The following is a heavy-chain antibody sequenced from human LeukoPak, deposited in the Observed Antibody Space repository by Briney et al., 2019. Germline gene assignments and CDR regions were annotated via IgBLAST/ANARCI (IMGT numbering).Heavy chain of an antibody. CDR1: GFSFRSYW. V-gene: IGHV3-7*03. CDR2: IESDGSEK. Sequence: GGSLRLSCAASGFSFRSYWMSWVRQAPGKGLEWVSNIESDGSEKNYADSVKGRFTISRDNAKNSLYLQMDSLRAEDTAVYYCAGGMGWVSDYWGQGTLVTVSS. J-gene: IGHJ4*02. D-gene: IGHD6-19*01. CDR3: AGGMGWVSDY.